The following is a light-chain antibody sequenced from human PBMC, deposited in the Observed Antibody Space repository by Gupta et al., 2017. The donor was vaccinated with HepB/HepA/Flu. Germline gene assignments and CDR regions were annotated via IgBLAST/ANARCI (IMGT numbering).Light chain of an antibody. Sequence: DIQMTQSPSSLSASLGDSVTITCRASQDIIRWLAWYQQRPGKAPDLLIYGACYLQSGVSSRFSGSGSGTLFTLTINNLQPEDFATYYCQQAKSFPRTFGQGTKLE. CDR3: QQAKSFPRT. CDR2: GAC. CDR1: QDIIRW. J-gene: IGKJ2*01. V-gene: IGKV1-12*01.